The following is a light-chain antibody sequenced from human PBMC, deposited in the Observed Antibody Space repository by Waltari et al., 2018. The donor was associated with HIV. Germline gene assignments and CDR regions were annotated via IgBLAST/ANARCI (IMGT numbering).Light chain of an antibody. CDR1: SGHSNYA. CDR3: QTWGTGIRV. J-gene: IGLJ3*02. CDR2: LNSDGSH. Sequence: QVVLTQSPSASASLGASVKLTCTLSSGHSNYAIAWHQLQPGKGPRYLMKLNSDGSHTKGDGIPGRCSGSSSGAVRYLTSSSLQSEDEADYYCQTWGTGIRVFGGGTKLTVL. V-gene: IGLV4-69*01.